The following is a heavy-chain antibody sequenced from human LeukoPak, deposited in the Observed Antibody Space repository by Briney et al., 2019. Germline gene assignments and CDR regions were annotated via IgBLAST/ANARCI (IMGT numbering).Heavy chain of an antibody. J-gene: IGHJ3*02. D-gene: IGHD2-2*01. CDR3: AATKYQLLFRTARPLAPFDI. CDR1: GGSFSGYY. CDR2: INHSGST. Sequence: SETLSLTCAVYGGSFSGYYWSWIRQPPGKGLEWIGEINHSGSTNYNPSLKSRVTISVGTPKNQFSLKLSSVTAADTAVYYCAATKYQLLFRTARPLAPFDIWGQGTMVTVSS. V-gene: IGHV4-34*01.